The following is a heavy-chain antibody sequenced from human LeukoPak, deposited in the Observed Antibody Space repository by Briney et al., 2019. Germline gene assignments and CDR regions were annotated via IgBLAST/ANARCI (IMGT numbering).Heavy chain of an antibody. Sequence: GGSLRLSCAASGFTFSSYAMSWVRQAPGKGLEWVSAISGSGGSTYYADSVKGRFTISRDNSKNTLYLQMNSLRAEDTAVYYCAAYYYGSGSYYNVVYWGQGTLVTVSS. J-gene: IGHJ4*02. CDR2: ISGSGGST. CDR1: GFTFSSYA. V-gene: IGHV3-23*01. CDR3: AAYYYGSGSYYNVVY. D-gene: IGHD3-10*01.